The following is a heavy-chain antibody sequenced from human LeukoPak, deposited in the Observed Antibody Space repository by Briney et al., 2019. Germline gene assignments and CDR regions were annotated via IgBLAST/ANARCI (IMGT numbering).Heavy chain of an antibody. Sequence: GGSLRLSCAASGFTFSSYNMNWVRQAPGKGLEWVSSITSGSSYIYYADSVKGRFTISRDNAKNSLYLQMNSLRAEDTAVYYCARDRIAVALDYWGQGTLVTVSS. CDR2: ITSGSSYI. CDR1: GFTFSSYN. CDR3: ARDRIAVALDY. D-gene: IGHD6-19*01. V-gene: IGHV3-21*01. J-gene: IGHJ4*02.